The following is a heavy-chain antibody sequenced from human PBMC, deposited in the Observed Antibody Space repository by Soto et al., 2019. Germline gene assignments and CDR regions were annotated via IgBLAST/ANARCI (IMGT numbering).Heavy chain of an antibody. CDR3: ARDMWLGDSLPYYYYSLDV. CDR2: ISYDEDNK. D-gene: IGHD3-10*01. Sequence: GRSLRLSCVASVFSFSDQAMHWVRQVPGKGLEGLAIISYDEDNKYYAESGRGRFTCSRDKSKNTWYLQMNSRRPGETAVYYCARDMWLGDSLPYYYYSLDVWGQGTTVT. V-gene: IGHV3-30-3*01. CDR1: VFSFSDQA. J-gene: IGHJ6*02.